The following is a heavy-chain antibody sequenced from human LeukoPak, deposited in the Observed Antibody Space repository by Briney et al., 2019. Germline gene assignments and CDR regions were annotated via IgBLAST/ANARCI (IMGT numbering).Heavy chain of an antibody. J-gene: IGHJ4*02. CDR3: ARDAYGSGKGYFDY. CDR2: INSYDGNT. CDR1: GYTFSSYG. Sequence: GASVKVSCKASGYTFSSYGFSWVRQAPGQGLEWMGWINSYDGNTKSVDKLQGRVTMTTDTSTSTAYMELRSLRSDDTAVYYCARDAYGSGKGYFDYWGQGTLVTVSS. D-gene: IGHD3-10*01. V-gene: IGHV1-18*01.